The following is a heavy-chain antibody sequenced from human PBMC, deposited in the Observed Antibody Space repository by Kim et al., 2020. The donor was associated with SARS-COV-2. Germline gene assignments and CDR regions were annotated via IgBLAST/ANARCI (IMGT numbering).Heavy chain of an antibody. D-gene: IGHD4-17*01. V-gene: IGHV4-59*13. CDR3: AREGYGHDAFDI. J-gene: IGHJ3*02. Sequence: SETLSLTCTVSGGSISSYYWSWIRQPPGKGLEWIGYIYYSGSTNYNPSLKSRVTISVDTSKNQFSLKLSSVTAADTAVYYCAREGYGHDAFDIWGQGTMVTVSS. CDR1: GGSISSYY. CDR2: IYYSGST.